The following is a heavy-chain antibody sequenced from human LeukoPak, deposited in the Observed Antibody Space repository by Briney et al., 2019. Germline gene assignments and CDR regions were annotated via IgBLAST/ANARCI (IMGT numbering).Heavy chain of an antibody. V-gene: IGHV3-7*01. J-gene: IGHJ4*02. D-gene: IGHD6-13*01. Sequence: PGGSLRLSCAASGFTFSDYWMSWLRQAPGKGPEWVANIQPHGREKYFVDSVKDRFAISRDNAKNSLYLQMNSLRAEDTAVYYCAKSLSSTSRLTPFDFWGQGTLVTVSS. CDR2: IQPHGREK. CDR3: AKSLSSTSRLTPFDF. CDR1: GFTFSDYW.